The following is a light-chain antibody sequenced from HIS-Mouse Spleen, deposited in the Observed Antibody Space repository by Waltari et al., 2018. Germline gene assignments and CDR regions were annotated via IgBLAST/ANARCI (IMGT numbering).Light chain of an antibody. CDR1: QGISSW. V-gene: IGKV1-5*03. J-gene: IGKJ1*01. CDR2: KAS. CDR3: QQYNSYWT. Sequence: QMTQSPSPLSASVGDRVTITCRASQGISSWLAWYQQKPGKAPKLLIYKASSLESGVPSRFSGSGSGTEFTLTISSLQPDDFATYYCQQYNSYWTFGQGTKVEIK.